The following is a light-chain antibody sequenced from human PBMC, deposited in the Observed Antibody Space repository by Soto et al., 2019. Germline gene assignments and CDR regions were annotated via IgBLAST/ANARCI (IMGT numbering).Light chain of an antibody. V-gene: IGKV3-15*01. CDR2: GAS. Sequence: EILMTQSPATLSVSPGERSTLSCRASQSVSSNLAWYQQKPGQAPSLLIYGASTRATGTPARFSGSGSGTDFTLTISRLEPEDFAVYYCHQYDSWTFGQGTKVDIK. CDR1: QSVSSN. J-gene: IGKJ1*01. CDR3: HQYDSWT.